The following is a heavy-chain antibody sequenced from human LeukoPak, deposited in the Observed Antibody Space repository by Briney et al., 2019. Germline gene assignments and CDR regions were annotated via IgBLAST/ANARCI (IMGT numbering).Heavy chain of an antibody. J-gene: IGHJ4*02. V-gene: IGHV3-23*01. Sequence: QTGGSLRLSCAASGFTFSRADMSWVRQAPGKGLEWVSAVLPSGGSTYYADSVEGRFTISRDNSKNTLYLQMNSLRAEDTAVYYCAKDRGGGFDQWGQGTLVTVSS. D-gene: IGHD3-10*01. CDR1: GFTFSRAD. CDR3: AKDRGGGFDQ. CDR2: VLPSGGST.